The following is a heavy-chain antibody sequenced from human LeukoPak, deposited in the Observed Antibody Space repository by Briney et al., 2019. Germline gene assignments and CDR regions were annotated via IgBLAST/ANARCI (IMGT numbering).Heavy chain of an antibody. Sequence: GGSLRLSCAASGFIFSSYTMHWVRQAPGKGLEWVALISYDGSNKYYADNVKGRFTISRDNSKNTLYVQMNSLSAEDTAIYYCARGLGSSTSRHTFDIWGQGTMVTVSS. CDR3: ARGLGSSTSRHTFDI. CDR2: ISYDGSNK. J-gene: IGHJ3*02. CDR1: GFIFSSYT. V-gene: IGHV3-30-3*01. D-gene: IGHD2-2*01.